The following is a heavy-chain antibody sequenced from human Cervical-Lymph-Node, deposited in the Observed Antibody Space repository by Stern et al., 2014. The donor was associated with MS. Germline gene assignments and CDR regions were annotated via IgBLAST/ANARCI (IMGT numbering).Heavy chain of an antibody. V-gene: IGHV1-69*01. CDR2: IIPIFGTA. CDR1: GGTFSSYA. CDR3: ASVAAAGTPPDY. D-gene: IGHD6-13*01. J-gene: IGHJ4*02. Sequence: VQLVESGAEVKKPGSSVTVSCKASGGTFSSYAISWVRQAPGQWLVWMGGIIPIFGTANYAQKFQGRVTITADESTSTAYMELSSLRSEDTAVYYCASVAAAGTPPDYWGQGTLVTVSS.